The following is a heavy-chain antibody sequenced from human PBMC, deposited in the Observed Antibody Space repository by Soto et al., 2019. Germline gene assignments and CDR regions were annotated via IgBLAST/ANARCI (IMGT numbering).Heavy chain of an antibody. Sequence: EVQLVESGGGLVQPGGSLRLSCAASGFSFSSYAMNWVRQAPGRGLEWLSYISTSSSTIYYADSVKGRFTISRDNAKSSLYLQMNSLRDEDTALYYCATDLGCCVSTSCSWGQGTLVTVSS. CDR3: ATDLGCCVSTSCS. CDR2: ISTSSSTI. V-gene: IGHV3-48*02. J-gene: IGHJ5*02. CDR1: GFSFSSYA. D-gene: IGHD2-2*01.